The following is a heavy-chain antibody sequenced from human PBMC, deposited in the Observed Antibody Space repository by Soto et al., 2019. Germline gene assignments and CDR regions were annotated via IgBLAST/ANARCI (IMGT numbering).Heavy chain of an antibody. CDR3: ARDRGHTTIWSSGWVRDAFDI. V-gene: IGHV1-2*04. J-gene: IGHJ3*02. CDR1: GYTFTGYY. Sequence: ASVKVSCKASGYTFTGYYMHWVRQAPGQGLEWMGWINPNSGGTNYAQKFQGWVTMTRDTSISTAYMELSRLRSDDTAVYYCARDRGHTTIWSSGWVRDAFDIWGQGTMVTVSS. CDR2: INPNSGGT. D-gene: IGHD6-19*01.